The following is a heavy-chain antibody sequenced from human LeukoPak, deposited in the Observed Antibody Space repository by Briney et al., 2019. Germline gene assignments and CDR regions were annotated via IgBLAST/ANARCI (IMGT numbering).Heavy chain of an antibody. CDR1: GYTFTSYG. CDR3: ARDRGLRFLEWQKVDY. CDR2: ISAYNGNT. V-gene: IGHV1-18*01. J-gene: IGHJ4*02. Sequence: ASVKVSCKASGYTFTSYGISWVRQAPGQGLEWMGWISAYNGNTNYAQKLQGRVTMTTDTSTSTAYMELRSLRSDDTAVYYCARDRGLRFLEWQKVDYWGQGTLVTVSS. D-gene: IGHD3-3*01.